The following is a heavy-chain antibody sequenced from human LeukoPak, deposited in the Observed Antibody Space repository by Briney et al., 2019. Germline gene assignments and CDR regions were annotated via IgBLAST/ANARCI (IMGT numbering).Heavy chain of an antibody. D-gene: IGHD6-19*01. CDR3: ARDAYSNGWSFDY. CDR2: IYPGDSDT. V-gene: IGHV5-51*01. J-gene: IGHJ4*02. Sequence: GESRKISCKGSGYSFTNNWIGWVRQMPGKGLEWMGIIYPGDSDTIYSPSFQGQVTISVDKSISTAYLQWNSLRASDTAMYYCARDAYSNGWSFDYWGQGTLVTVSS. CDR1: GYSFTNNW.